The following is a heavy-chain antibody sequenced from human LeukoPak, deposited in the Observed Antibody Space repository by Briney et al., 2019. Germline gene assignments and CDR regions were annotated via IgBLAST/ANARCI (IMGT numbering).Heavy chain of an antibody. Sequence: SETLSLTCAVYGGSFSGYYWSWIRQPPGKGLEGIGEINHSGSTNYNPSLKSRVTISVDTSKNQVSLKLSSVTAADTAVYYCARSFPLPYAYYYYMDVWGKGTTVTVSS. D-gene: IGHD4-17*01. CDR2: INHSGST. J-gene: IGHJ6*03. CDR1: GGSFSGYY. CDR3: ARSFPLPYAYYYYMDV. V-gene: IGHV4-34*01.